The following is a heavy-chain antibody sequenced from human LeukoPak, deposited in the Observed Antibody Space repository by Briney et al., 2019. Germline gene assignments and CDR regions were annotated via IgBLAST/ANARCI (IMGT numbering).Heavy chain of an antibody. CDR2: IWYDGSNK. CDR1: GFTFSSYG. V-gene: IGHV3-33*01. D-gene: IGHD3-16*01. Sequence: GGSLRLTCAASGFTFSSYGMHWVRQAPGKGLEWVAVIWYDGSNKYYADSVKGRFTISRDNSKNTLYLQMNSLRAEDTAVYYCAGDTPPGGEYYFEYWGQGALVTVSS. CDR3: AGDTPPGGEYYFEY. J-gene: IGHJ4*02.